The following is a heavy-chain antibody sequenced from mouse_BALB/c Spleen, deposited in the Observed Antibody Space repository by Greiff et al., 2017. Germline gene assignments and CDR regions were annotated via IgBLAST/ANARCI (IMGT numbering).Heavy chain of an antibody. CDR2: IDPETGDT. V-gene: IGHV1-15*01. CDR1: GYTFTDYE. Sequence: QVQLKQSGAELVRPGASVTLSCKASGYTFTDYEMHWVKQTPVHGLEWIGAIDPETGDTAYNQKFKGKATLTADKSSSTAYMELRSLTSEDSAVYYCPYGNYDDGMDYWGQGTSVTVSA. J-gene: IGHJ4*01. D-gene: IGHD2-10*02. CDR3: PYGNYDDGMDY.